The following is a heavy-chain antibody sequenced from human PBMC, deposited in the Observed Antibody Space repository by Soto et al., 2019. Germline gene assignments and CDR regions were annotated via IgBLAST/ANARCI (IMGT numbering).Heavy chain of an antibody. Sequence: GESLKISCQGSGYSFTSYWIGWVRQMPGKGLEWMGIIYPGDSDTRYSPSFQGQVTISADKSIGTAYLQWSSLKASDTAMYYCASPSRGIAAALDAFDIWGQGTMVTVSS. CDR3: ASPSRGIAAALDAFDI. CDR2: IYPGDSDT. J-gene: IGHJ3*02. CDR1: GYSFTSYW. D-gene: IGHD6-13*01. V-gene: IGHV5-51*01.